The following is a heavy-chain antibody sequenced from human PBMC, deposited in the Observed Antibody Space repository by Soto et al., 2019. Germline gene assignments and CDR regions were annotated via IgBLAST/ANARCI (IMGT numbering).Heavy chain of an antibody. J-gene: IGHJ6*02. CDR3: ASKAPEPGNHNYYYYYGMDV. Sequence: QVQLVQSGAEVKKPGSSVKVSCKASGGTFSSYAISWVRQAPGQGLEWMGGIIPIFGTANYAQKFQGRVTITADKSTSTASMELSSLRSEDTAVYYCASKAPEPGNHNYYYYYGMDVWGQGTTVTVSS. CDR1: GGTFSSYA. V-gene: IGHV1-69*06. CDR2: IIPIFGTA. D-gene: IGHD6-13*01.